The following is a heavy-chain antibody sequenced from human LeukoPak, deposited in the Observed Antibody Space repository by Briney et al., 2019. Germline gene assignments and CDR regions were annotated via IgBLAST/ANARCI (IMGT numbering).Heavy chain of an antibody. Sequence: SETLSLTCAVSGGSISSYYWSWIRQPPGKGLEWIGYIYYGRSTNYNPSLKSRGTISVETSNNQFSLKLSSVTAADTAVYYCARAGSGGYYYGMDVWGQGTTVTVSS. CDR1: GGSISSYY. CDR2: IYYGRST. CDR3: ARAGSGGYYYGMDV. J-gene: IGHJ6*02. V-gene: IGHV4-59*01. D-gene: IGHD6-19*01.